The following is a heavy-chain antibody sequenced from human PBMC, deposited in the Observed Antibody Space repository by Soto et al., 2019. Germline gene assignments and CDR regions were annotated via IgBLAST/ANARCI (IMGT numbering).Heavy chain of an antibody. CDR3: ARSRLWEQHFDS. V-gene: IGHV4-31*03. CDR2: IYYSGSI. Sequence: SETLSLTCTVSGGSLTSDGYYWSWIRQLPGKGLEWIGYIYYSGSIFYNPFLKSRASISAHSSKRQFSLKLTSVTAADTAVYYCARSRLWEQHFDSWGQGTLVTVSS. J-gene: IGHJ4*02. CDR1: GGSLTSDGYY. D-gene: IGHD1-26*01.